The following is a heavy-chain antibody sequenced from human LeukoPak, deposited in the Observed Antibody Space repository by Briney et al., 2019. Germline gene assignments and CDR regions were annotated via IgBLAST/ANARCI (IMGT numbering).Heavy chain of an antibody. CDR3: ATSRTFDY. CDR2: VNSDGRRT. CDR1: GFTLSSYW. J-gene: IGHJ4*02. V-gene: IGHV3-74*03. Sequence: PGGSLRLSCAASGFTLSSYWMHWVRQAPGKGLVWVSRVNSDGRRTMYADSVKGRFTISRENDKNTVYLQMNSLRAEDTAVYYCATSRTFDYWGQGPLVTVSS.